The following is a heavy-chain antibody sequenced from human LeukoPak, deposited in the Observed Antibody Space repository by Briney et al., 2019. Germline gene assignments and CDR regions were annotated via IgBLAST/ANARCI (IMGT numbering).Heavy chain of an antibody. CDR1: GFTFDDYA. V-gene: IGHV3-9*01. Sequence: GVSLRLSCAASGFTFDDYAMHWVRQAPGKGLEWVSGISWNSGSIGYADSVKGRFTISRDNAKNSLYLQMNSLRAEDTALYYCAKGLNAFDIWGQGTMVTVSS. J-gene: IGHJ3*02. CDR3: AKGLNAFDI. CDR2: ISWNSGSI.